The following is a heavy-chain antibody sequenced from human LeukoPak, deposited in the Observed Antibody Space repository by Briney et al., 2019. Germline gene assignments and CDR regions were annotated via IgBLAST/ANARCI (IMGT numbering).Heavy chain of an antibody. V-gene: IGHV4-59*12. Sequence: SETLSLTCTVSGGSISSYYWSWIRQPPGKGLEWIGYIYYSGSTNYNPSLKSRVTISVDTSKNQFSLKLSSVTAADTAVYYCASASNYYYYYMDVWGKGTTVTVSS. J-gene: IGHJ6*03. CDR1: GGSISSYY. CDR3: ASASNYYYYYMDV. CDR2: IYYSGST.